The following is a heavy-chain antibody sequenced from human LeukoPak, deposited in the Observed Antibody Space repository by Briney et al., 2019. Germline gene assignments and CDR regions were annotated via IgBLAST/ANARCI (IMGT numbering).Heavy chain of an antibody. J-gene: IGHJ4*02. D-gene: IGHD5-12*01. CDR3: ARAPSVYSGYVD. V-gene: IGHV4-59*01. CDR1: GGSISSYY. CDR2: IYYSGST. Sequence: SETLSLTCTVSGGSISSYYWSWIRQPPGKGLEWIGYIYYSGSTNYNPSLKSRVTISVDTSKNQFSLKLSSVTAADTAVYYCARAPSVYSGYVDWGQGTLVTVSS.